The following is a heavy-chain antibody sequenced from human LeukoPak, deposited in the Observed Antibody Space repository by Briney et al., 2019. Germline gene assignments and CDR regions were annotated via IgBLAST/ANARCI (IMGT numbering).Heavy chain of an antibody. CDR1: GYTFTCYY. Sequence: ASVKVSCKASGYTFTCYYMHWVRQAPGQGLEWMGWINPNSGGTNYAQKFQGRVTMTRDTSISTAYMELSRLRSDDTAVYYCARDKWSGYYYDAFDIWGQGTMVTVSS. V-gene: IGHV1-2*02. CDR3: ARDKWSGYYYDAFDI. J-gene: IGHJ3*02. D-gene: IGHD3-22*01. CDR2: INPNSGGT.